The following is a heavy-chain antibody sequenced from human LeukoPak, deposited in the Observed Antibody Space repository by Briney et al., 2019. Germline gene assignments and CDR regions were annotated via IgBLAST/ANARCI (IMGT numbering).Heavy chain of an antibody. CDR2: IIPILGIA. Sequence: SVKVSCKASGGIFSSYTISWVRQAPGQGLEWMGKIIPILGIANYAQKFQGRVTITADKSTSTAYMELSSLRSEDTAVSYCARELERRGYYYGMDVWGEGTTVTVSS. CDR1: GGIFSSYT. D-gene: IGHD1-1*01. V-gene: IGHV1-69*04. J-gene: IGHJ6*04. CDR3: ARELERRGYYYGMDV.